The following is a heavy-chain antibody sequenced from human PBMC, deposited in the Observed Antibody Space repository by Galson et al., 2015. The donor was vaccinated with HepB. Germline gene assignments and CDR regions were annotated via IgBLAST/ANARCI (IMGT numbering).Heavy chain of an antibody. J-gene: IGHJ6*03. CDR2: IIPIFGTA. Sequence: SVKVSCMAPGGTFSSYATSWARQAPGQGLEWMGGIIPIFGTANYAQKFQGRVTITADESTSTAYMELSSLRSEDTAVYYRARGILGYCSGGSRYNYYYYYMDVWGKGTTVTVSS. CDR3: ARGILGYCSGGSRYNYYYYYMDV. V-gene: IGHV1-69*13. CDR1: GGTFSSYA. D-gene: IGHD2-15*01.